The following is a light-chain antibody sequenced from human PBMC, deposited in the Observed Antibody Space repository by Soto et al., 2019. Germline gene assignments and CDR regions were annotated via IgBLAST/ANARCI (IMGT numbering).Light chain of an antibody. V-gene: IGKV3-20*01. Sequence: EIVLTQSPATLSLSPGETATLSCRASQSVTSSYLAWYLQKPGQTPRLLIYGASSRATGIPDRFSGSGSGTDFTLTISRLESEDFAVFYCYQYDSSPYTFGQGTKLEIK. J-gene: IGKJ2*01. CDR1: QSVTSSY. CDR3: YQYDSSPYT. CDR2: GAS.